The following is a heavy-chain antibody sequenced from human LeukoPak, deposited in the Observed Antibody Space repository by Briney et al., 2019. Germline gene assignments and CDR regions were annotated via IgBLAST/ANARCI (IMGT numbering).Heavy chain of an antibody. D-gene: IGHD5-24*01. CDR3: ARMQMATIRS. Sequence: SETLSLTCTVSGGSISSSSYYWGWIRQPPGKGLEWIGSIYYSRSTYYNPSLKSRVTISVDTSKNQFSLKLSSVTAADTAVYYCARMQMATIRSWGQGTLVTVSS. CDR1: GGSISSSSYY. CDR2: IYYSRST. J-gene: IGHJ4*02. V-gene: IGHV4-39*01.